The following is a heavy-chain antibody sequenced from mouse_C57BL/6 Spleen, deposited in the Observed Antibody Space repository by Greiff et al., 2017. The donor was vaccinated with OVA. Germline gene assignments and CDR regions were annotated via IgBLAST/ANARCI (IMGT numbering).Heavy chain of an antibody. CDR3: ARDDGSSPAWFAY. V-gene: IGHV14-2*01. CDR2: IDPEDGET. CDR1: GFNIKDYY. J-gene: IGHJ3*01. Sequence: EVKLVESGAELVKPGASVKLSCTASGFNIKDYYMHWVKQRTEQGLEWIGRIDPEDGETKYAPKFQGKATITADTSSNTAYLQLSSLTSEDTAVYYCARDDGSSPAWFAYWGQGTLVTVSA. D-gene: IGHD1-1*01.